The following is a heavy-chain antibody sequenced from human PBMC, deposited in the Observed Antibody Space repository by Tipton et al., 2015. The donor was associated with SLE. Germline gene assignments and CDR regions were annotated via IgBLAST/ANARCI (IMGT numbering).Heavy chain of an antibody. V-gene: IGHV4-34*01. J-gene: IGHJ6*02. CDR1: GGSFRDYY. Sequence: GLVKPSETLSLTCAVYGGSFRDYYLSWIRQPPGKGLEWIGEINHSGSTNYNPSLKSRVTISADTSKNQFSLKLSSVTAADTAVYYCARHYRETTTFHYFHYGMDVWGQGTTVTVFS. D-gene: IGHD4-17*01. CDR3: ARHYRETTTFHYFHYGMDV. CDR2: INHSGST.